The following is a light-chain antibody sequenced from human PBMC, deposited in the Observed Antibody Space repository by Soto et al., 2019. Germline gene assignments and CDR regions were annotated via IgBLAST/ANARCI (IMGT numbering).Light chain of an antibody. CDR1: ESVYSSY. CDR3: QQYGSSPCT. J-gene: IGKJ2*02. V-gene: IGKV3-20*01. CDR2: GAS. Sequence: EIVLTQSPGTLSLSPGERATLSCRASESVYSSYLAWYQRKPGQAPRLLIYGASSRATGIPDRFSGSGSGTDFTLTISRLEPEDFAVYYCQQYGSSPCTFGQGTKLEIK.